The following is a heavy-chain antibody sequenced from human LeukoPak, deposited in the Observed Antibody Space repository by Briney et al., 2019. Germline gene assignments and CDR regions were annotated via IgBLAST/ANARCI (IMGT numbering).Heavy chain of an antibody. CDR1: GFTFSSYG. D-gene: IGHD1-26*01. CDR2: IWYGGSNK. V-gene: IGHV3-30*18. J-gene: IGHJ1*01. Sequence: PGRSLRLSCAASGFTFSSYGMHLVRQAPGKGLEWVAVIWYGGSNKYYADSVKGRFTISRDNSKNTPYLQMNSLRAEDTAVYYCAKDNGGSYSYFQHWGQGTLVTVSS. CDR3: AKDNGGSYSYFQH.